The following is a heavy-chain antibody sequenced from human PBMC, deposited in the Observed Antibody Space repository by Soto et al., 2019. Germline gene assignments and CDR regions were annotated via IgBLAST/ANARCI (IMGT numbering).Heavy chain of an antibody. J-gene: IGHJ3*01. Sequence: QVQLQQWGAGLLKPSETLSLTCTVHGGSFSDYYWSWIRQPPGKGLEWIGEINHSGTTNFNPSLKSRVTISVDTSNNPFSLRLRSVTAADTAVYYCARRVRGVNDAFNLWGQGTMVTVSS. CDR1: GGSFSDYY. V-gene: IGHV4-34*01. CDR3: ARRVRGVNDAFNL. CDR2: INHSGTT. D-gene: IGHD3-10*01.